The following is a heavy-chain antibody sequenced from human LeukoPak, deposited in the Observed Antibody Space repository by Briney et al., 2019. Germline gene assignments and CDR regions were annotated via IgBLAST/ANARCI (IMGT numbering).Heavy chain of an antibody. V-gene: IGHV3-30*02. Sequence: GGSLRLSCAASGFTFSSYGMHWVRQAPGKGLEWVAFIRNDGSNKYYADSVKGRFTISRDNSKNTLYLQMNSLRAEDTALYYCARDGKGTQDYYYYMDVWGKGTTVTVSS. J-gene: IGHJ6*03. CDR3: ARDGKGTQDYYYYMDV. CDR1: GFTFSSYG. CDR2: IRNDGSNK. D-gene: IGHD1-1*01.